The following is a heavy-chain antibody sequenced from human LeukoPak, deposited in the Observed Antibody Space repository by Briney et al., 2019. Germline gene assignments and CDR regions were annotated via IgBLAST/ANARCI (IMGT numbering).Heavy chain of an antibody. J-gene: IGHJ4*02. CDR3: ARGPPNWGYDY. D-gene: IGHD7-27*01. CDR1: GYTFTSYY. Sequence: ASVKVSCKTFGYTFTSYYMHWVRQAPGQGLEWMGWMSPNSGNTGYAQEFQGRVTMTRDTSINTAYMELSSLRSEDTAVYYCARGPPNWGYDYWGQGTLVTVSS. CDR2: MSPNSGNT. V-gene: IGHV1-8*02.